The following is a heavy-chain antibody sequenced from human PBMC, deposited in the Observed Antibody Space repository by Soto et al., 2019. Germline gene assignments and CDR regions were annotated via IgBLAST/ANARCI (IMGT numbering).Heavy chain of an antibody. Sequence: QITLKESGPTLVKPTQTLTLTCTFSGFSLSTSGVGVGWIRQPPGKPLEWLALIYWDDDKRYSPSLKSRLTITKDTSKNQVVLTMTNMDTVDTATYYCALSEAGTTPSYYFDYWGQGTLVTVSS. CDR3: ALSEAGTTPSYYFDY. CDR2: IYWDDDK. D-gene: IGHD1-1*01. J-gene: IGHJ4*02. V-gene: IGHV2-5*02. CDR1: GFSLSTSGVG.